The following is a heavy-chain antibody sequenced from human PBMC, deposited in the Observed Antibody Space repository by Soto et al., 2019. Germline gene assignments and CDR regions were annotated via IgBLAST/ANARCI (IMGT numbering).Heavy chain of an antibody. J-gene: IGHJ4*02. CDR2: ISYTGTT. D-gene: IGHD3-10*01. Sequence: QVQLQESGPGLVMPSDTLSLTCVVSDYSVSRSNWWGWIRQPPGKGLEWIGYISYTGTTYYNPSLKSRVTMSVDTSKNQFSLQLTSVTAVDTAVYYCARTTLRRGNFDSWGQGTLVTVSS. CDR3: ARTTLRRGNFDS. CDR1: DYSVSRSNW. V-gene: IGHV4-28*01.